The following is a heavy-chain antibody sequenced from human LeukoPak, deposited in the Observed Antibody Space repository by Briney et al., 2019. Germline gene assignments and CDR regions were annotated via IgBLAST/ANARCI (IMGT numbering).Heavy chain of an antibody. D-gene: IGHD1/OR15-1a*01. CDR2: IWYDGSNT. Sequence: PGGSLRLLCATSGFTFSSYGMHWVRQAPGKGLQWVAVIWYDGSNTYYADSVKGRFTFSRDSSKNTVYLQMDRLRADDTAVYYCGREGSSRTVDYWGQGTLVTVSS. J-gene: IGHJ4*02. CDR1: GFTFSSYG. CDR3: GREGSSRTVDY. V-gene: IGHV3-33*01.